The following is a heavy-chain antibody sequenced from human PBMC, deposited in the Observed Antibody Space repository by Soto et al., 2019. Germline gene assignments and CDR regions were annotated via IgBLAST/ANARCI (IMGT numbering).Heavy chain of an antibody. V-gene: IGHV1-18*04. CDR1: VFPSIG. CDR2: ISTHNGNT. J-gene: IGHJ3*01. D-gene: IGHD3-3*01. Sequence: AXSVKVACKAAVFPSIGISWWRQAPGQRLEWMGWISTHNGNTIYAQKFQGRVIMTMDTSTTTVYMELRSLRPDDTAVYLCAREGILGLFDAYDLWGQGTMVTVSS. CDR3: AREGILGLFDAYDL.